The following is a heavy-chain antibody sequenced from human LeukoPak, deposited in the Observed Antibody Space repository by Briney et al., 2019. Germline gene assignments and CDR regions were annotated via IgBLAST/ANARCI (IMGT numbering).Heavy chain of an antibody. Sequence: GWSLRLSCAASGFSFSTYEMNWVRQAPPKGLERISYISASGTLTHYADSVEGRFTISRDNAKNSLYLQMNSLRGEDTAVYYCARDGTPSYSSGWVYMDVWGKGTTVTISS. CDR3: ARDGTPSYSSGWVYMDV. CDR2: ISASGTLT. J-gene: IGHJ6*04. D-gene: IGHD6-25*01. V-gene: IGHV3-48*03. CDR1: GFSFSTYE.